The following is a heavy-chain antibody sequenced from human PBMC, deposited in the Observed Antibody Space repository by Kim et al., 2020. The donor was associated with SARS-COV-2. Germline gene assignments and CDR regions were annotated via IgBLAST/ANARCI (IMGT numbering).Heavy chain of an antibody. CDR1: GFTFGNHA. CDR3: SRGRGLLGDY. CDR2: IRSKATGGTS. J-gene: IGHJ4*02. D-gene: IGHD2-21*02. Sequence: GGSLRLSCSTSGFTFGNHAMAWVRQAQGKGLEWVGFIRSKATGGTSEYAAAVKGRFTFSRDDSKSIAYLQMDSLTTEDTAVYYCSRGRGLLGDYWGQGTLVTVSS. V-gene: IGHV3-49*04.